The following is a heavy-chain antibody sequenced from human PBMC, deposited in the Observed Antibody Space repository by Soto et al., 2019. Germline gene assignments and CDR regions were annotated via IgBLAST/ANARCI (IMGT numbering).Heavy chain of an antibody. V-gene: IGHV3-23*01. D-gene: IGHD3-10*01. CDR3: AKEGTMVRGVIIGSHMDV. CDR2: ISGSGGSI. Sequence: GGSLRLSCAASGFTFSNYAMSWVRQAPGKGLEWVSAISGSGGSIYYADSVKGRFTISRDNSKNTLYLQMNRLRAEDTAVYYCAKEGTMVRGVIIGSHMDVWGKGTTVTVSS. J-gene: IGHJ6*03. CDR1: GFTFSNYA.